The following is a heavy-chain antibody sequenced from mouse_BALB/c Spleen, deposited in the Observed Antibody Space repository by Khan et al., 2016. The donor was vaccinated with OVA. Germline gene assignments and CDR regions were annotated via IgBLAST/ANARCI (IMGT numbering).Heavy chain of an antibody. Sequence: VQLQQSGPELVKPGASVKVSCKASGYAFINYYMYWVKQSPGQSLEWIGYIDPYNGGTSYNQNFKDKATLTVDKSSSTSYMHLNSLTSEDSAVYYCGRTRATATWFAYWGQGTMVTVSA. J-gene: IGHJ3*01. V-gene: IGHV1S135*01. D-gene: IGHD1-2*01. CDR2: IDPYNGGT. CDR3: GRTRATATWFAY. CDR1: GYAFINYY.